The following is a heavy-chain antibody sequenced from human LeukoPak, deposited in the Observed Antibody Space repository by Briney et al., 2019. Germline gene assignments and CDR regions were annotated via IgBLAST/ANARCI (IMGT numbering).Heavy chain of an antibody. V-gene: IGHV3-23*01. Sequence: GGSLRLSCAVSGITLSNYGMSWVRQAPGKGLEWVAGISDSGGRTNYADSVKGRFTISRDNRKNTLYLQMNSLRAKDTAVYFCAKRGVVIRVILVGFHKEAYYFDSWGQGALVTVSS. CDR2: ISDSGGRT. CDR1: GITLSNYG. J-gene: IGHJ4*02. CDR3: AKRGVVIRVILVGFHKEAYYFDS. D-gene: IGHD3-10*01.